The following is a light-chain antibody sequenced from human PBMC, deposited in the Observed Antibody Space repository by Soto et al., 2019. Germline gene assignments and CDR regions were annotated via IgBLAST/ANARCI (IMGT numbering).Light chain of an antibody. J-gene: IGLJ1*01. CDR3: CSYAGAYTFV. CDR1: ISDVGSHNL. Sequence: QSALTQPASVSGSPGQSITISCTGTISDVGSHNLVSWYQQHPGKAPKLIIYEVSERPSGVSSRFSGSKSGNTASLTVSGLQAEDEADYYCCSYAGAYTFVFGAGTKLTVL. CDR2: EVS. V-gene: IGLV2-23*02.